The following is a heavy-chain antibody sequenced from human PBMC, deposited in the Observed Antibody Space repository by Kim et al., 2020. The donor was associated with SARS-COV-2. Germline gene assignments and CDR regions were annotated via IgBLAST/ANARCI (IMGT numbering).Heavy chain of an antibody. V-gene: IGHV3-53*05. D-gene: IGHD2-2*01. Sequence: GGSLRLSCAASGFTVSSNYMSWVRQAPGKGLQWVSVLYSGGDTYYADSVKGRFTISRDSSKNTLYLQMNSLTAEDTAVYYCARDSSYSTSSSCYSYWGQGTLVTVSS. J-gene: IGHJ4*02. CDR2: LYSGGDT. CDR1: GFTVSSNY. CDR3: ARDSSYSTSSSCYSY.